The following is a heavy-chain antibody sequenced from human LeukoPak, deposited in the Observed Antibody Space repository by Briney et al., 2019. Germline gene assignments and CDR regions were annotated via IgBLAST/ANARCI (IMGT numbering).Heavy chain of an antibody. CDR3: ARVGIQLWSWYYFDY. D-gene: IGHD5-18*01. V-gene: IGHV1-46*01. CDR1: GDTFTSYY. J-gene: IGHJ4*02. Sequence: ASVKVSCKASGDTFTSYYMHWVRQAPGQGLEWMGIINPSGGSTSYAQKFQGRVTMTRDTSTSTVYMELSSLRSEDTAVYYCARVGIQLWSWYYFDYWGQGTLVTVSS. CDR2: INPSGGST.